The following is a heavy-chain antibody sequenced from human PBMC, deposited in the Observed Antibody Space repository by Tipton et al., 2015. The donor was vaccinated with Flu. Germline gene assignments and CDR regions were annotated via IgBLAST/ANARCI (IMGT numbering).Heavy chain of an antibody. V-gene: IGHV3-66*01. J-gene: IGHJ3*02. Sequence: SLRLSCPASGFTVSSNYMSWVRQAPGKGLEWVSVIYSGGSTYYADSVKGRFTISRDNSKNTLYLQMNSLRAEDTAVYYCARLEMATNNGAFDIWGQGTMVTVSS. CDR1: GFTVSSNY. D-gene: IGHD5-24*01. CDR2: IYSGGST. CDR3: ARLEMATNNGAFDI.